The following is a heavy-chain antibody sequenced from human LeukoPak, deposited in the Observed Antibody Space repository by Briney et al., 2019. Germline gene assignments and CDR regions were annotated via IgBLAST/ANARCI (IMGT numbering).Heavy chain of an antibody. CDR1: GGSISSSSYY. Sequence: SETLSLTCTVSGGSISSSSYYWSWIRQPPGKGLEWIGYTYYSGSTNYNPSLKSRVTISVDTSKNQFSLKLSSVTAADTAVYYCARQVSRLNWFDPWGQGTLVTVSS. J-gene: IGHJ5*02. CDR3: ARQVSRLNWFDP. V-gene: IGHV4-61*01. CDR2: TYYSGST. D-gene: IGHD2-21*02.